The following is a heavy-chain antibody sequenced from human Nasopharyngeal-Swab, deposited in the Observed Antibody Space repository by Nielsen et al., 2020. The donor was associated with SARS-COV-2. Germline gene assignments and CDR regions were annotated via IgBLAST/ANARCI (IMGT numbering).Heavy chain of an antibody. CDR1: GFTVSSNY. CDR2: IYSGGST. D-gene: IGHD3-10*01. Sequence: GESLKISCAASGFTVSSNYMSWVRQAPGKGLEWVSVIYSGGSTYYADSVKGRFTISRHNSKNTLYLQMNSLRAEDTAVYYCARANLGYYYGSGSYAFDTWGQGTMVTVSS. CDR3: ARANLGYYYGSGSYAFDT. J-gene: IGHJ3*02. V-gene: IGHV3-53*04.